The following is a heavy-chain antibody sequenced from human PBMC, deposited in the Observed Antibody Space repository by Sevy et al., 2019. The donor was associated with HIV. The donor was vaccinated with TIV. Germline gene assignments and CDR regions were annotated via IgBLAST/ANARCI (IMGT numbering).Heavy chain of an antibody. J-gene: IGHJ4*02. CDR1: GFIFSNYN. D-gene: IGHD2-21*02. V-gene: IGHV3-21*01. Sequence: GGSLRLSCAGSGFIFSNYNMKWVRQAPGKGLEWVSSISSNSNDIYYADSVKGRFTISRDNVKNSLYLQMNSLRAEDTAVYYYARKMELLVPDYWGQGTLVTVSS. CDR2: ISSNSNDI. CDR3: ARKMELLVPDY.